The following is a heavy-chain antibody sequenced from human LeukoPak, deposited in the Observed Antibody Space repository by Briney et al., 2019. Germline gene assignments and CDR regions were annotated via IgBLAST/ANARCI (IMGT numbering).Heavy chain of an antibody. CDR2: IYYSGST. Sequence: SETLSLTCTVSGGSISSYYWSWIRQPPGKGLEWVGYIYYSGSTNYNPSLKSRVTISVDTSKNQFSLKLSSVTAADTAVYYCARGSDRQQLVIWGQGTLVTVSS. CDR3: ARGSDRQQLVI. D-gene: IGHD6-13*01. J-gene: IGHJ4*02. V-gene: IGHV4-59*01. CDR1: GGSISSYY.